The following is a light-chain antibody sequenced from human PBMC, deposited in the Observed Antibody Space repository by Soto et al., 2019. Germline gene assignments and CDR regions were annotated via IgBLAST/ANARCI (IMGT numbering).Light chain of an antibody. V-gene: IGKV1-17*01. Sequence: DVQMTQSPSSLSAVVGDRVTITCRASQGIRTDLAWYQHKPGKAPTRLIYAASSLQSGVPSRFSGSGSGTKFTLTITSLQPEDSATYYCLQYYDYPYTFGQGTRLEIK. CDR2: AAS. J-gene: IGKJ2*01. CDR3: LQYYDYPYT. CDR1: QGIRTD.